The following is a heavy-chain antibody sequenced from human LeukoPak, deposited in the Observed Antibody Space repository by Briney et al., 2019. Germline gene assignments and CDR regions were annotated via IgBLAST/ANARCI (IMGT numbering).Heavy chain of an antibody. CDR3: ARDGITIFGVGRSLDC. V-gene: IGHV3-33*01. J-gene: IGHJ4*02. D-gene: IGHD3-3*01. CDR1: GFTFSSYG. Sequence: GGSLLLSCAASGFTFSSYGMHWVRQAPGKGLEWVAVIWYDGSNKYYADSVKGRFTISRDNSKNTLYLQMNSLRAEDTAVYYCARDGITIFGVGRSLDCWGQGTLVTVSS. CDR2: IWYDGSNK.